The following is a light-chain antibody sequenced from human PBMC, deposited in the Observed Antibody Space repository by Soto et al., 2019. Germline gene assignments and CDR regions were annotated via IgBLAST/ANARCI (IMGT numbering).Light chain of an antibody. CDR3: QSYDFTLGAFWV. CDR1: NSNFVSNS. CDR2: RNH. V-gene: IGLV1-47*01. Sequence: QSVVTQSPSASGTPGQSVTISCSASNSNFVSNSVSWYQHVPGTAPKLLISRNHQRPSGVPDRFSGSKSGTSASLTISDLRSEDEAHYFCQSYDFTLGAFWVFGGGTKVTVL. J-gene: IGLJ3*02.